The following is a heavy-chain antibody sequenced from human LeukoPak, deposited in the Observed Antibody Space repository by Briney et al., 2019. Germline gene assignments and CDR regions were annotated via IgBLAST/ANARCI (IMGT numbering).Heavy chain of an antibody. Sequence: GGSLRPSCAASGFTFSNYAMSWVRQAPGKGLEWVSGISGSGDYTYYADSLKGRFTISRDNSKNTLYLQMNSLRAEDTALYYCAKDLTYYYGLGSSTNAFDIWGQGTVVTVSS. D-gene: IGHD3-10*01. J-gene: IGHJ3*02. V-gene: IGHV3-23*01. CDR2: ISGSGDYT. CDR3: AKDLTYYYGLGSSTNAFDI. CDR1: GFTFSNYA.